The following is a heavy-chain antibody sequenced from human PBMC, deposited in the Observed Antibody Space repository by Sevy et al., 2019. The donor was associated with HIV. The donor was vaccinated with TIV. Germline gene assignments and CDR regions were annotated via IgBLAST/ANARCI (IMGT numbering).Heavy chain of an antibody. CDR2: IKSKTDDETT. CDR3: STVRGVGGD. J-gene: IGHJ4*02. CDR1: GFTFSDAW. Sequence: GGSLRLSCAASGFTFSDAWMSWVRQAPGKGLEWVGRIKSKTDDETTDYGAPVKGRFTISRDDSKNTVFLQMNSLKAEETAVYYCSTVRGVGGDWGQGTLVTVSS. D-gene: IGHD3-10*01. V-gene: IGHV3-15*01.